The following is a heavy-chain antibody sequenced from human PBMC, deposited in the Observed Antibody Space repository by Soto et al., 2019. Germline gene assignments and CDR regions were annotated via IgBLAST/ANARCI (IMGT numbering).Heavy chain of an antibody. CDR3: ARELTKGLDV. V-gene: IGHV1-18*01. Sequence: ASVKVSCKASGYTFTSCGISWVRQAPGQGLEWMGLINTYNGYTNYPQNFQGRVTMTTDTSTGTVYMELRSLTSDDTAVYYCARELTKGLDVWGQGTTVTVSS. CDR2: INTYNGYT. D-gene: IGHD4-4*01. J-gene: IGHJ6*02. CDR1: GYTFTSCG.